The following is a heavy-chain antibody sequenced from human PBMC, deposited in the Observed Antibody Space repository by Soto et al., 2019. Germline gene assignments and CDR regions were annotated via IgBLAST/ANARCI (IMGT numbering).Heavy chain of an antibody. CDR3: ARVDSSSGLEP. Sequence: QVQVGQSGTEVKKPGASVKVSCKASGYTFTNYGISWVRQAPGQGLEWMGWISAYNGNTKYAQIFQGRVTLTTDTSTTTAYMELRSLRSDDTAVYYGARVDSSSGLEPWGHGTRVTVSS. J-gene: IGHJ5*02. V-gene: IGHV1-18*01. CDR1: GYTFTNYG. CDR2: ISAYNGNT. D-gene: IGHD6-6*01.